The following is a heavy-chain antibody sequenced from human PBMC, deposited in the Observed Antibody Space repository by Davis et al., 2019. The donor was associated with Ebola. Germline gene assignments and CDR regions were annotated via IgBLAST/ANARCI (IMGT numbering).Heavy chain of an antibody. CDR2: ISYDGSNK. V-gene: IGHV3-30-3*01. Sequence: GGSLRLSCAASGFTFSSYAMHWARQAPGKGLEWVAVISYDGSNKYYADSVKGRFTISRDNSKNTLYLQMNSLRAEDTAVYYCARATILDYWGQGTLVTVSS. D-gene: IGHD2-2*01. J-gene: IGHJ4*02. CDR3: ARATILDY. CDR1: GFTFSSYA.